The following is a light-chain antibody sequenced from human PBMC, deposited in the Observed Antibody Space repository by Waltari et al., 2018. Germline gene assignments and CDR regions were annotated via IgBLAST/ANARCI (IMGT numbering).Light chain of an antibody. CDR1: SGQRSYA. CDR3: QTWGTGPWV. J-gene: IGLJ3*02. CDR2: LNSDGSH. Sequence: QLVLTQSPSASASLGASVKLTCPLSSGQRSYAIAWHQQQPEKGPRYLMKLNSDGSHSKGDGIPDRFSGSSSGAERYLTISSLQSEDEADYYCQTWGTGPWVFGGGTKLTVL. V-gene: IGLV4-69*01.